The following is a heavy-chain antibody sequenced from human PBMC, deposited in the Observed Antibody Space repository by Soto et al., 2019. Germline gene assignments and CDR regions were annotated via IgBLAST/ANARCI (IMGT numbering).Heavy chain of an antibody. J-gene: IGHJ4*02. CDR2: ISGSGGST. CDR3: AKSGYSYGYADY. Sequence: HPGGSLRLSCAASGFTFSSYAMSWVRQAPGKGLEWVSAISGSGGSTYYADSVKGRFTISRDNSKNTLYLQMNSLRAEDTAVYYCAKSGYSYGYADYWGQGTLVTVSS. D-gene: IGHD5-18*01. CDR1: GFTFSSYA. V-gene: IGHV3-23*01.